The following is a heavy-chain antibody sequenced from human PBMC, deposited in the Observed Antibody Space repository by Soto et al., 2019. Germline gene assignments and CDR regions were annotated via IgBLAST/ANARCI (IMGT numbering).Heavy chain of an antibody. CDR2: IRTKTNNYAT. D-gene: IGHD6-19*01. V-gene: IGHV3-73*01. CDR3: TAMAGIDY. Sequence: PGESLKISCAASGFTFSGSGIHWVRQASGKGLEWVGRIRTKTNNYATAYAASVKGRFTISRDDSKNMAYLQMNSLKTEDTAVYYCTAMAGIDYWGQGTLVTVSS. CDR1: GFTFSGSG. J-gene: IGHJ4*02.